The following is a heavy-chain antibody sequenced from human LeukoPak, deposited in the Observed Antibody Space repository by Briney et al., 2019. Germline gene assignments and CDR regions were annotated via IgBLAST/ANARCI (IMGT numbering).Heavy chain of an antibody. J-gene: IGHJ4*02. D-gene: IGHD3-22*01. CDR2: IYYSGST. CDR1: GGSISSSSYY. V-gene: IGHV4-61*05. CDR3: ARGLSDYDSSGYYFAGGLVYYFDY. Sequence: SETLSLTCTVSGGSISSSSYYWGWIRQPPGKGLEWIGYIYYSGSTNYNPSLKSRVTISVDTSKNQFSLKLSSVTAADTAVYYCARGLSDYDSSGYYFAGGLVYYFDYWGQGTLVTVSS.